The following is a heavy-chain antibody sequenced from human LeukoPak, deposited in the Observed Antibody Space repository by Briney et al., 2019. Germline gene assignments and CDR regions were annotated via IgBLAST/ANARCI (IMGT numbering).Heavy chain of an antibody. Sequence: ASVKVSCKASGGTFSSYAISWVRQAPGQGLEWMGGIIPIFGTANYAQKFQGRVTIIADKSTSTAYMALSSLRSEDTAVYYCARETKLGDPYDAFDIWGQGTMVTVSS. D-gene: IGHD2-21*02. V-gene: IGHV1-69*06. CDR1: GGTFSSYA. CDR3: ARETKLGDPYDAFDI. CDR2: IIPIFGTA. J-gene: IGHJ3*02.